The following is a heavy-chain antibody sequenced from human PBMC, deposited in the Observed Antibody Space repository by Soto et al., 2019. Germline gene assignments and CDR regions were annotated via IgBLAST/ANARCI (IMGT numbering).Heavy chain of an antibody. CDR3: ARVSLLVTIFGVVTISRNWFDP. Sequence: QVQLQQWGAGLLKPSETLSLTCAVYGGSFSGYYWSWIRQPPGKGLEWIGEINHSGSTNYNLSLKSRVTISVDTSKNQFSLKLSSVTAADTAVYYCARVSLLVTIFGVVTISRNWFDPWGQGTLVTVSS. D-gene: IGHD3-3*01. CDR1: GGSFSGYY. V-gene: IGHV4-34*01. CDR2: INHSGST. J-gene: IGHJ5*02.